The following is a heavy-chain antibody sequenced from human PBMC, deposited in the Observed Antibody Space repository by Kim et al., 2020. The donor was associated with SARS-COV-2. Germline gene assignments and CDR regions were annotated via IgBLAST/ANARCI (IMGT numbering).Heavy chain of an antibody. J-gene: IGHJ6*02. V-gene: IGHV4-59*01. CDR2: VSYSGST. CDR1: GGSITNNY. D-gene: IGHD6-19*01. Sequence: SETLSLTCIVSGGSITNNYWSWIRRPPGKGLEWIGSVSYSGSTNYNPALKSRVMISIDTSKSQFSLNMFSVTAVDTAIYYCARDLGIAVAPYGMDVWGQGNTVTVSS. CDR3: ARDLGIAVAPYGMDV.